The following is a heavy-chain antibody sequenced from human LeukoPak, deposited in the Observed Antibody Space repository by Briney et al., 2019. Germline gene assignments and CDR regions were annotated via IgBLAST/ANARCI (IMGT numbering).Heavy chain of an antibody. Sequence: PGGSLRLSCAASGFTFSSYAMHWVRQAPGKGLEWVAVISYDGSNKYYADSVKGRFTISRDNSKNTLYLQMNSLRAEDTAVYYCARDGGPRSYYYYYGMDVWGQGTTVTVSS. CDR2: ISYDGSNK. D-gene: IGHD1-14*01. V-gene: IGHV3-30-3*01. J-gene: IGHJ6*02. CDR3: ARDGGPRSYYYYYGMDV. CDR1: GFTFSSYA.